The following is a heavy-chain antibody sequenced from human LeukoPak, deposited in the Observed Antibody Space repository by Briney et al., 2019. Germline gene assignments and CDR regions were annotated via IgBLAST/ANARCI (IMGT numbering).Heavy chain of an antibody. D-gene: IGHD2-15*01. CDR1: GFTVSSNY. J-gene: IGHJ4*01. V-gene: IGHV3-53*05. CDR3: ARAPVVSCRGAFCYPLDY. Sequence: GGSLRLSCAASGFTVSSNYMSWVRQAPGKGLEWVSTIYSGGSTDYADSVKGRFTMSRDISRNTVYLLMNSLRVDDTAVYFCARAPVVSCRGAFCYPLDYWGHGILITVSS. CDR2: IYSGGST.